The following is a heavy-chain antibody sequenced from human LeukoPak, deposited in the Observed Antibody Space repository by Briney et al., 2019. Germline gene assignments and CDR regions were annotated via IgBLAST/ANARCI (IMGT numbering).Heavy chain of an antibody. V-gene: IGHV3-21*01. CDR1: GFTFSSYS. D-gene: IGHD4-17*01. J-gene: IGHJ4*02. CDR2: ISSSSNYI. Sequence: GGSLRLSCAASGFTFSSYSMNWVRQAPGKGLEWVSSISSSSNYIYYADSVEARFTISRDNAKNSLYLQMNSLRAEDTAVYYCARDLYGDYYFDYWGQGTLVTVSP. CDR3: ARDLYGDYYFDY.